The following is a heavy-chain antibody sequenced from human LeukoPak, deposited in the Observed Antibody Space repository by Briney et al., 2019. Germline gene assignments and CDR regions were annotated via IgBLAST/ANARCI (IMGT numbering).Heavy chain of an antibody. CDR2: IYYSGST. CDR3: ARDSGYSYGYVYYYGMDV. CDR1: GGSVSSGSYY. D-gene: IGHD5-18*01. J-gene: IGHJ6*02. Sequence: SETLSLTCTVSGGSVSSGSYYWSWIRQPPGKGLEWIGYIYYSGSTNYNPSLKSRVTISVDTSKNQFSLKLSSVTAADTAVYYCARDSGYSYGYVYYYGMDVWGQGTTVTVSS. V-gene: IGHV4-61*01.